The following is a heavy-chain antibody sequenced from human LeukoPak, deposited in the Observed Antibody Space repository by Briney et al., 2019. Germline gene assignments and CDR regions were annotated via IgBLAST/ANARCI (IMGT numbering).Heavy chain of an antibody. CDR1: GGTFSSYA. J-gene: IGHJ4*02. Sequence: SVKVSCKASGGTFSSYAISWVRQAPGQGLEWMGRIIPNFGTANYAQKFQGRVTITTDESTSTAYMELSSLRSEDTAVCYCARDLGYCSGGSCRIFDYWGQGTLVTVSS. D-gene: IGHD2-15*01. CDR3: ARDLGYCSGGSCRIFDY. CDR2: IIPNFGTA. V-gene: IGHV1-69*05.